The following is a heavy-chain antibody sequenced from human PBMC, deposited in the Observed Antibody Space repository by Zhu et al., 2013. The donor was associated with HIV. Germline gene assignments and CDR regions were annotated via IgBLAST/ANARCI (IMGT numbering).Heavy chain of an antibody. D-gene: IGHD3-22*01. CDR1: GYTFTGYF. J-gene: IGHJ5*02. Sequence: QVQLVQSGAEVRKPGASVKVSCKASGYTFTGYFMHWVRRAPGQGLEWMGWINPNSGATNYAQNFQGRVTMTRDTSISTVYMDLSRLGSDDTAVYYCARDRLISMKVVRPWFDPWGQGTLVTVSS. CDR2: INPNSGAT. V-gene: IGHV1-2*02. CDR3: ARDRLISMKVVRPWFDP.